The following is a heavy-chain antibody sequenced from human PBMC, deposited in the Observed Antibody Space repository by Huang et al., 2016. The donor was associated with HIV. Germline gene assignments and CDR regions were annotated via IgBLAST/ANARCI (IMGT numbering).Heavy chain of an antibody. CDR3: ARERYYYDRSGYYTPVEY. CDR1: GYTFTNYA. Sequence: QVQLVQSGAEVKKPGASVKVSCKASGYTFTNYAINWVRQAPGQSLEWIGWISGYNGKTNDAQKVQGRVTMTKDTSTSTAYMELRSLISDDTAVYYCARERYYYDRSGYYTPVEY. CDR2: ISGYNGKT. V-gene: IGHV1-18*01. J-gene: IGHJ1*01. D-gene: IGHD3-22*01.